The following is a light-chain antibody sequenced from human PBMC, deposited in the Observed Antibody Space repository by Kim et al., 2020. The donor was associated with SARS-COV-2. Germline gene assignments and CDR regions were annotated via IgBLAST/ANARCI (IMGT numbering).Light chain of an antibody. CDR3: AAWDDSLNTVG. Sequence: QSVLTQPPSASGTPGQRVTISCSGSNSNIGSNTVNWYQQLPGTAPKLLIYSNSQRPSGVPDRFSGSKSGTSASLAISGLQSEDEADYYCAAWDDSLNTVGFGGGTQLTVL. CDR1: NSNIGSNT. CDR2: SNS. V-gene: IGLV1-44*01. J-gene: IGLJ2*01.